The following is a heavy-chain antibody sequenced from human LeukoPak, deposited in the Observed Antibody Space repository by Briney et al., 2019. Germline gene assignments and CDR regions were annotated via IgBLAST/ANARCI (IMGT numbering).Heavy chain of an antibody. CDR2: ISSSGSTI. CDR3: ARDTKWFGEITTFDY. J-gene: IGHJ4*02. Sequence: GGSLRLSCAASGFTFSDYYMSWIRQAPGKGLEWVSYISSSGSTIYYADSVKGRFTISRDNAKNSLYLQMNSLRADDTAVYYCARDTKWFGEITTFDYWGQGTLVTVSS. CDR1: GFTFSDYY. D-gene: IGHD3-10*01. V-gene: IGHV3-11*01.